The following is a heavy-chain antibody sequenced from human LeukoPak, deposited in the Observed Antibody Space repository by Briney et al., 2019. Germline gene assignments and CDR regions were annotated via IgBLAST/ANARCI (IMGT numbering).Heavy chain of an antibody. J-gene: IGHJ4*02. CDR1: GFMFSSNW. V-gene: IGHV3-7*03. CDR3: ARVEGP. Sequence: PGGSLRLSCAASGFMFSSNWMSWVRLAPGKGLEWVANIKEDGTETYYVDSVKGRFTISRDNAKNSLYLQMNSLRVEDTAVYYCARVEGPWGQGTLVTVSS. CDR2: IKEDGTET.